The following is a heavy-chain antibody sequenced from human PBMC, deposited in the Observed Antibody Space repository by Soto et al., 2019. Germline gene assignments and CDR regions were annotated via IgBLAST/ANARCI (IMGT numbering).Heavy chain of an antibody. J-gene: IGHJ3*02. CDR1: GFPFTNYA. V-gene: IGHV3-23*01. CDR3: AKNRKMTTVKPDAFEI. CDR2: ISGSGGRT. Sequence: GGSLRLSCATSGFPFTNYAMSWVRQAPGKGLKWVSGISGSGGRTYYADSVKGRFTISRDDSKNTLDLQMNSLRADDTAVYYCAKNRKMTTVKPDAFEIWGQGTMVTVSS. D-gene: IGHD4-17*01.